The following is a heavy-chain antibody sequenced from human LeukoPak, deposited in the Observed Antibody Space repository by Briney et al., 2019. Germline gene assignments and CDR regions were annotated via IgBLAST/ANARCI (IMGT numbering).Heavy chain of an antibody. V-gene: IGHV3-48*01. CDR2: ISSTSSTI. J-gene: IGHJ4*02. D-gene: IGHD5-18*01. Sequence: GGSLRLSCAASGFTFSSYSMNWVRQAPGKGLEWVSYISSTSSTIYYADSVKGRFTISRDNAKNSLYLQMNSLRAEDTAVYYCARGGGRYGDYWGQGTLVTVSS. CDR1: GFTFSSYS. CDR3: ARGGGRYGDY.